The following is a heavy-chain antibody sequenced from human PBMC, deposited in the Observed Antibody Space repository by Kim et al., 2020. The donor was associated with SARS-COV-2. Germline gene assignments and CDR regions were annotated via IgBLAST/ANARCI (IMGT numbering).Heavy chain of an antibody. CDR3: ANSPQVAAAGKGNGY. Sequence: GGSLRLSCAASGFTFSSYAMSWVRQAPGKGLEWVSAISGSGGSTYYADSVKGRFTISRDNSKNTLYLQMNSLRAEDTAVYYCANSPQVAAAGKGNGYWGQGTLVTVAS. CDR2: ISGSGGST. D-gene: IGHD6-13*01. J-gene: IGHJ4*02. V-gene: IGHV3-23*01. CDR1: GFTFSSYA.